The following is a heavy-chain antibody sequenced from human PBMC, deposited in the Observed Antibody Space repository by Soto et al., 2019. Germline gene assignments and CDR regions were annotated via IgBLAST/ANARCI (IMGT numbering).Heavy chain of an antibody. CDR1: GFTFSSYW. CDR2: IKHDGSEK. J-gene: IGHJ4*02. CDR3: VRDRSGSYLEGFDY. Sequence: EVQLVESGGGLVHLGGSRRLSCAASGFTFSSYWMTWVRQAPGKGLEWVANIKHDGSEKYYVDSVKGRFTISRDNARNSVFLEMKSLRAEDTAVYSCVRDRSGSYLEGFDYWGQGTLVTVSP. D-gene: IGHD1-26*01. V-gene: IGHV3-7*01.